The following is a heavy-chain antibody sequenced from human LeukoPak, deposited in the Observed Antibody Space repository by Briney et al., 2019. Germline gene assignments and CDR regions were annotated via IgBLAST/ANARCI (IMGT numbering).Heavy chain of an antibody. J-gene: IGHJ4*02. CDR3: ARGSPLQLWLCEYYFDY. D-gene: IGHD5-18*01. V-gene: IGHV4-59*01. Sequence: SETLSLTCTVSGGSISSYYWSWIRQPPGKGLEWIGYIYYSGSTNYNPSLKSRVTISVDTSKNQFSLKLSSVTAADTAVYYCARGSPLQLWLCEYYFDYWGQGTLVTVSS. CDR1: GGSISSYY. CDR2: IYYSGST.